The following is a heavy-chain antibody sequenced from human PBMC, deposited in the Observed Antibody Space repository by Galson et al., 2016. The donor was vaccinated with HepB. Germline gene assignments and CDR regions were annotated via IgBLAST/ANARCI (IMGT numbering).Heavy chain of an antibody. CDR3: ARTYYYDTSGYYRVFDI. J-gene: IGHJ3*02. CDR1: GYTLTTYS. D-gene: IGHD3-22*01. V-gene: IGHV1-18*01. Sequence: SVKVSCKASGYTLTTYSISWVRQAPGQGLEWMGWISTYNGNTNYAQKLQGRVTMTTDTSTSTAYMELRSLTSDDTAVYYCARTYYYDTSGYYRVFDIWGQGTMVTVPS. CDR2: ISTYNGNT.